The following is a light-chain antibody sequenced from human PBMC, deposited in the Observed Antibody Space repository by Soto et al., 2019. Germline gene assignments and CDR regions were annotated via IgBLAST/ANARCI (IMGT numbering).Light chain of an antibody. V-gene: IGLV1-44*01. CDR2: DNN. CDR3: AAWDDSLIGVV. Sequence: QSVLTQPPSASGTPGQRVTISCSGSSSNIGSNPVIWYHHLPGTAPKLLIYDNNQRPSGVPDRFSGSKSGTSASLAISVLQSGDEADYYCAAWDDSLIGVVFGGGTKLTVL. CDR1: SSNIGSNP. J-gene: IGLJ2*01.